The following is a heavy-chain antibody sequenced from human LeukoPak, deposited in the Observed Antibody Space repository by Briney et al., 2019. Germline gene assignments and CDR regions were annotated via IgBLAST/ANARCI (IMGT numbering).Heavy chain of an antibody. D-gene: IGHD2-2*02. J-gene: IGHJ3*02. V-gene: IGHV3-7*01. Sequence: PGGSLRLSCAASGFTFSSYWMSWVRQAPGKGLEWVANIKQDGSEKYYVDSVKGRFTISRDNAKNSLYLQMNSLRAEDTAVYYCARDVLGEGYCISTSCYKDAFDIWGQGTMVTVSS. CDR2: IKQDGSEK. CDR1: GFTFSSYW. CDR3: ARDVLGEGYCISTSCYKDAFDI.